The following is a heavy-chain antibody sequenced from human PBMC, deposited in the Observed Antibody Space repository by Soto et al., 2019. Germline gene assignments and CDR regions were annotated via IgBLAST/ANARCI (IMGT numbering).Heavy chain of an antibody. J-gene: IGHJ6*03. Sequence: SETLSLTCTVSGGSISSYYWSWIRQPPGKGLEWIGYIYYRGSTNYNPSLKSRVSISVDTSKNQFSLKLSSVTAADPAVYYCARDLGNEGDFWSGYESVRYYMDVWGKGTTVTVSS. CDR2: IYYRGST. D-gene: IGHD3-3*01. CDR3: ARDLGNEGDFWSGYESVRYYMDV. CDR1: GGSISSYY. V-gene: IGHV4-59*01.